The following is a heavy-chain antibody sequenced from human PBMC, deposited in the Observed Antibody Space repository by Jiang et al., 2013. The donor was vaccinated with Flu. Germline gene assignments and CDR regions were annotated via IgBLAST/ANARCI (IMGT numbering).Heavy chain of an antibody. J-gene: IGHJ5*02. Sequence: QKFQGRVTITADKSTSTAYMELSSLRSEDTAVYYCASSGYSYGFDPWGQGTLVTVSS. CDR3: ASSGYSYGFDP. V-gene: IGHV1-69*02. D-gene: IGHD5-18*01.